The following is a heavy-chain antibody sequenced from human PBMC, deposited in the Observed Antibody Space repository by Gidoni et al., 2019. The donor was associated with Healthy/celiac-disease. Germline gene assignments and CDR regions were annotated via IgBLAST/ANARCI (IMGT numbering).Heavy chain of an antibody. V-gene: IGHV3-15*01. CDR1: GFTFSNAW. CDR2: MKSKTEGGTT. D-gene: IGHD3-22*01. Sequence: EVQLVESGGGLVKPGGSLSLSCAASGFTFSNAWISWVGQGPGKGLEWVGRMKSKTEGGTTDDAAPVKGRVTISRDDSKNTLYLQMNSLKTEDTAVYYCTKEPYYYDSSGYYQTFDYWGQGTLVTVSS. J-gene: IGHJ4*02. CDR3: TKEPYYYDSSGYYQTFDY.